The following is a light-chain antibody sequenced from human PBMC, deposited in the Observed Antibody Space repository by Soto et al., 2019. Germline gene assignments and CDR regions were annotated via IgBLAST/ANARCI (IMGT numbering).Light chain of an antibody. CDR3: AVWDDSLDGWV. Sequence: QSVLTQPPSASGTPGQRVTISCSGSSSNIGSHVVYWYQQLAGTAPKLLMYNNNQRPSGVPDRFSGSKSGTSASLAISGLQSEDEGDYYCAVWDDSLDGWVFGGGTKLTVL. V-gene: IGLV1-44*01. CDR2: NNN. CDR1: SSNIGSHV. J-gene: IGLJ3*02.